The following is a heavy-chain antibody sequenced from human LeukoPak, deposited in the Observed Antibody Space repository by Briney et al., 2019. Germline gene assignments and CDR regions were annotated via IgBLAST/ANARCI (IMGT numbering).Heavy chain of an antibody. CDR2: IRNKVNSYTT. V-gene: IGHV3-72*01. CDR3: VRRVDSSGWYLFEY. Sequence: PGGSLRLSCAASGFTFSDHYMDWVRQAPGKELEWVGRIRNKVNSYTTEYAASVKGRFTISRDDSKNSLYLQMSSLKTEDTAVYYCVRRVDSSGWYLFEYWGQGTLVTVSS. J-gene: IGHJ4*02. D-gene: IGHD6-19*01. CDR1: GFTFSDHY.